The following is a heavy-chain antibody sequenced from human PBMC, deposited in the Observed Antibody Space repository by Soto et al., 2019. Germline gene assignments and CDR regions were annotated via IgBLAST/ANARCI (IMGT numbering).Heavy chain of an antibody. Sequence: QVQLQESGPGLVKPSGTLSLTCAVSGGSISSSNWWSWVRQPPGKGLEWIGEIYHSGSTNYNPSLKSRATXSXDXXKHQFSLKLSSVTAADTAVYCCARVSGSYYYGMDVWGQGTTVTVSS. J-gene: IGHJ6*02. CDR3: ARVSGSYYYGMDV. D-gene: IGHD1-26*01. CDR1: GGSISSSNW. V-gene: IGHV4-4*01. CDR2: IYHSGST.